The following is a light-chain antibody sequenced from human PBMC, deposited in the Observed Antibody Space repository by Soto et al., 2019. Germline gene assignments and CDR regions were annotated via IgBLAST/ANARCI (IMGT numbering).Light chain of an antibody. J-gene: IGKJ1*01. CDR3: QRYDTYSWT. CDR2: AAS. V-gene: IGKV1-5*03. CDR1: QSISSW. Sequence: DIEMTQSPSTLSVSVGDRVTISCRASQSISSWLACYQQKPGKAPRLLIYAASDLASGFPSRFSGSVSGTEFTLIISSLQPDDLATDYCQRYDTYSWTFGQGTKGEIK.